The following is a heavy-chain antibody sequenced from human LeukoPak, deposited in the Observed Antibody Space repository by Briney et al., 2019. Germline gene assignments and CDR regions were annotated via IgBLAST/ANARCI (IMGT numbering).Heavy chain of an antibody. CDR2: VHHSGST. CDR3: ARVRPGIAATGTWAAPV. D-gene: IGHD6-13*01. J-gene: IGHJ4*02. CDR1: GYSISSGYW. V-gene: IGHV4-38-2*02. Sequence: SETQSLTCTVSGYSISSGYWWGWIRQSPGMGLEWIGSVHHSGSTYYNPSFKSRVTISVDTSKNQFSLKLSSVTAADTAVYYCARVRPGIAATGTWAAPVWGQGTLVTVSS.